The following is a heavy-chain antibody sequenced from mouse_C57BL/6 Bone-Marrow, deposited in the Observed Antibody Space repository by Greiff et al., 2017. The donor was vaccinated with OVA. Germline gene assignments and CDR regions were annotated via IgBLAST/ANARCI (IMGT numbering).Heavy chain of an antibody. CDR1: GFNIKDDY. Sequence: DVQLQESGAELVRPGASVKLSCTASGFNIKDDYMHWVKQRPEQGLEWIGWIDPENGDTEYASKFQGKATITADTSSNTAYLQLSSLTSEDTAVYYCTETAQATLFAYWGQGTLVTVSA. V-gene: IGHV14-4*01. D-gene: IGHD3-2*02. J-gene: IGHJ3*01. CDR2: IDPENGDT. CDR3: TETAQATLFAY.